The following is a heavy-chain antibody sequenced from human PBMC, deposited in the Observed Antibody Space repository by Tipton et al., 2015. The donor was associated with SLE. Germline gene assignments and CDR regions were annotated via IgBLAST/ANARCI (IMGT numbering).Heavy chain of an antibody. V-gene: IGHV4-39*07. Sequence: TLSLTCTVSGGSISSSSYYWGWIRQPPGKGLEWIGSIYHSGSTYYNPSLKSRVTISVDTSKNQFSLKLSSVTAADTAVYYCARGQGGYDDYWGQGTLVTVSS. CDR2: IYHSGST. D-gene: IGHD5-12*01. CDR3: ARGQGGYDDY. J-gene: IGHJ4*02. CDR1: GGSISSSSYY.